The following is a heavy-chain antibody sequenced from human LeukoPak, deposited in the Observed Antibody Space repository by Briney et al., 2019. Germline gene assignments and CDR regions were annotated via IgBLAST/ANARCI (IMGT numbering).Heavy chain of an antibody. J-gene: IGHJ6*02. CDR1: GFTFSTYT. Sequence: GGSLRLSCAASGFTFSTYTINWVRQAPGKGLEWVSYISTSSSIIYYADSVKGRFTISRDNAKNSLYLQMNSLRAEDTAMYYCARGVNRPNYYYYGMDVWGQGTTVTVSS. D-gene: IGHD4-11*01. V-gene: IGHV3-48*01. CDR2: ISTSSSII. CDR3: ARGVNRPNYYYYGMDV.